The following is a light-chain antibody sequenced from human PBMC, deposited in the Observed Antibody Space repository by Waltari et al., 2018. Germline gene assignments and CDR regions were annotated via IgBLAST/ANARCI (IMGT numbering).Light chain of an antibody. CDR2: RNN. CDR3: AAWDDSLSGPV. CDR1: SSNIGSNY. Sequence: QPVLTQPPSAPGTPGQRVTISCSGSSSNIGSNYVYWYQQRPGTAPKLLIYRNNQRPSGVPARFSGSKSGTSASLAISGLRSEDEADYYCAAWDDSLSGPVFGGGTKLTVL. V-gene: IGLV1-47*01. J-gene: IGLJ2*01.